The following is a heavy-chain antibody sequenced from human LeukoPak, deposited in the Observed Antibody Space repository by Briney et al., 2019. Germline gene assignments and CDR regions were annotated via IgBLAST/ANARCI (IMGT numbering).Heavy chain of an antibody. CDR1: GFTFSSYW. J-gene: IGHJ6*02. CDR2: INSDGSST. Sequence: GGSLRLSCAASGFTFSSYWMHWVRQAPGKGLVWVSRINSDGSSTSYADSVKGRFTISRDNAKNTLYLQMNSLRAEDTAVYYCAKGDGYNRYYYGMDVWGQGTTVTVSS. D-gene: IGHD5-24*01. CDR3: AKGDGYNRYYYGMDV. V-gene: IGHV3-74*01.